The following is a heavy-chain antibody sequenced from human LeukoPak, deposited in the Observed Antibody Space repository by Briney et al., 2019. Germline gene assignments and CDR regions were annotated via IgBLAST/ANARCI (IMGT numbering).Heavy chain of an antibody. V-gene: IGHV3-23*01. Sequence: PGGSLRLSCAASGFTFSSYAMSWVRQAPGKGLEWVSAISGGGGSTYYADSVKGRLTISRDNSKNTLYLQMNSLRAEDTAVYYCAKVADIVVVPAAIDYWGQGTLVTVSS. J-gene: IGHJ4*02. CDR1: GFTFSSYA. CDR2: ISGGGGST. D-gene: IGHD2-2*01. CDR3: AKVADIVVVPAAIDY.